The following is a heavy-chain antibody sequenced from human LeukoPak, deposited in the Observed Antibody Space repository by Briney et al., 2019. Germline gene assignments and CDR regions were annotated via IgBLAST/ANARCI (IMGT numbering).Heavy chain of an antibody. Sequence: SETLSLTCTVSSDSIGTYFWHWIRQSPGKGLVWMGYIYDSGTTAYNPSLKRRVTMSVDRSTNQFSLKLTSVTAADTAVYYCARDPDGYKFFDYWGRGSPVIVSS. CDR2: IYDSGTT. CDR3: ARDPDGYKFFDY. CDR1: SDSIGTYF. D-gene: IGHD5-24*01. V-gene: IGHV4-59*01. J-gene: IGHJ4*02.